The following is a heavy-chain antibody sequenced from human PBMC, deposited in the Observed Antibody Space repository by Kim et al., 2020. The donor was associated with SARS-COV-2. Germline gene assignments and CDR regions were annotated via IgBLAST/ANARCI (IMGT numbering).Heavy chain of an antibody. Sequence: SETLSLTCAVYGDSFINYYWSWIRQPPGKGLEWIGEINHSGSTNYNPSLKSRLTMSVDTSKNQFSLKVSSVTAADTAVYYCARPSLAGPYYFDYWGQGTL. D-gene: IGHD6-19*01. V-gene: IGHV4-34*01. CDR1: GDSFINYY. J-gene: IGHJ4*02. CDR3: ARPSLAGPYYFDY. CDR2: INHSGST.